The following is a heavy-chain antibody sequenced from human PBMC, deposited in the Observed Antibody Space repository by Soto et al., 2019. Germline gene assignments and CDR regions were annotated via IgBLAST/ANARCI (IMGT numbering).Heavy chain of an antibody. J-gene: IGHJ6*02. CDR1: GFSLTNGRMG. Sequence: SGPTLVNPTETLTLTCSVSGFSLTNGRMGVSWIRQPPGKALEWLAHFFSDAERSYRTSMQSRLNMYKDSSGSQVVLTMTNVAPADTATYFCARMDGDYNYYGLGVWGHGIAVTVSS. CDR3: ARMDGDYNYYGLGV. V-gene: IGHV2-26*01. D-gene: IGHD4-17*01. CDR2: FFSDAER.